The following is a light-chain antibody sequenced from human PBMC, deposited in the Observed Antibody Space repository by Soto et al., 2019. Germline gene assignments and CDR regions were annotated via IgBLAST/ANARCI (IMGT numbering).Light chain of an antibody. J-gene: IGKJ4*01. CDR3: QQSYTTPLT. V-gene: IGKV1-39*01. CDR2: AAS. Sequence: DIQMTQSPSSLSASVGDRFTITCRASQAISTYLAWYQQTSGKAPKLLISAASTLQSGVPSRFSGSGSGTDFTLTIRSLQPEDFATYYCQQSYTTPLTFGGGTKVDIK. CDR1: QAISTY.